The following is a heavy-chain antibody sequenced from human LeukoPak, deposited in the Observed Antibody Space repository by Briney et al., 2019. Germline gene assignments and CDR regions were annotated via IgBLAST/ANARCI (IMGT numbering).Heavy chain of an antibody. CDR3: ARARKRDNWFDP. V-gene: IGHV1-2*02. CDR2: INPNSGGT. Sequence: ASVKVSCKASGYTFTGYYIHWVRQAPGQGLEWMGWINPNSGGTNYAQKFQGRVTMTRDTSISTAYMELSRLRSDDTAVYYCARARKRDNWFDPWGQGTLVTVS. J-gene: IGHJ5*02. CDR1: GYTFTGYY.